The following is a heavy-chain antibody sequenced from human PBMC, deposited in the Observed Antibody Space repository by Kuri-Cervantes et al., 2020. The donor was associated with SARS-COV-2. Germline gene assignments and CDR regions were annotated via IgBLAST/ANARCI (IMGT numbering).Heavy chain of an antibody. D-gene: IGHD5-24*01. CDR3: ARVEMTTIKFDY. V-gene: IGHV1-69*06. Sequence: SVKVSCKASGDTFSSYAISWVRQAPGQGLEWMGGIIPIFGTSNYAQNFQGRVTITADKSTSTAYMELSSLRSEDTAVYYCARVEMTTIKFDYWGQGTLVTVSS. J-gene: IGHJ4*02. CDR2: IIPIFGTS. CDR1: GDTFSSYA.